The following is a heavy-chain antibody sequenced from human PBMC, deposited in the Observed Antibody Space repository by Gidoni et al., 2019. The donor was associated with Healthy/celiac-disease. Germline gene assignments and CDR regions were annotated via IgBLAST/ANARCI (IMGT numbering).Heavy chain of an antibody. J-gene: IGHJ6*02. Sequence: QVQLQESGPGLVKPSETLSLTCTVSGGSISSYYGSWIRQPPGKGLEWIGYIYYSGSTNYNPSLKSRVTISVDTSKNQFSLKLSSVTAADTAVYYCARVTWTTMRANYYYGMDVWGQGTTVTVSS. CDR1: GGSISSYY. D-gene: IGHD4-17*01. CDR2: IYYSGST. V-gene: IGHV4-59*01. CDR3: ARVTWTTMRANYYYGMDV.